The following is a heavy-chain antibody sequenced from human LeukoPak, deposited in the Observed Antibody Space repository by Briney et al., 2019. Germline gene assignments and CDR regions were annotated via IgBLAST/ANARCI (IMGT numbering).Heavy chain of an antibody. CDR1: GGSISSYY. CDR2: IYYTGST. V-gene: IGHV4-59*01. J-gene: IGHJ4*02. Sequence: SETLSLTCTVSGGSISSYYWSWIRQPPGKGLEWIGYIYYTGSTNYNPSLKSRVTISVDTSKNQFSLKLSSVTAADTAVYYCARGRDSSGYNDYWGQGTLVTVSS. D-gene: IGHD3-22*01. CDR3: ARGRDSSGYNDY.